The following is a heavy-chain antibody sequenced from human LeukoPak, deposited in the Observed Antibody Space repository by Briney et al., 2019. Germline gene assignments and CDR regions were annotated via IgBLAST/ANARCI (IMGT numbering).Heavy chain of an antibody. V-gene: IGHV4-4*07. J-gene: IGHJ5*02. CDR3: ARDSGTTGEVKFDP. D-gene: IGHD3-10*01. Sequence: SETLSLTCTVSGGSISSYYWSWIRQPAGKGLEWIGRIYSSGSTTYNPSLKRRVTMSVDTSKNQFLLKVTSVTAADTAVYYCARDSGTTGEVKFDPWGQGTLVTVSS. CDR2: IYSSGST. CDR1: GGSISSYY.